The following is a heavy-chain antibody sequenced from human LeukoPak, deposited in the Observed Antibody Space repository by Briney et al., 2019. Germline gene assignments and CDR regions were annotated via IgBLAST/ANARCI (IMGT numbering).Heavy chain of an antibody. V-gene: IGHV3-11*06. CDR2: ISSSSSYT. D-gene: IGHD3-10*01. CDR3: ARDIWFGEGYFDY. CDR1: GFTFSDYY. J-gene: IGHJ4*02. Sequence: GGPLRLSCAASGFTFSDYYMSWIRQAPGKGLEWVSYISSSSSYTNYADYVKGRFTISRDNAKNSLYLQMNSLRAEDTAVYYCARDIWFGEGYFDYWGQGTLVTVSS.